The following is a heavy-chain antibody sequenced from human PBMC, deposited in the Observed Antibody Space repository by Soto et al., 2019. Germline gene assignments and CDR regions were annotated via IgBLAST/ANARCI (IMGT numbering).Heavy chain of an antibody. CDR3: AKGGVPAGMPGYYYMDV. CDR2: ISYDGSNR. J-gene: IGHJ6*03. V-gene: IGHV3-30*18. CDR1: GFTFSSFG. Sequence: QVQLVESGGGVVQPGRSVRLSCAASGFTFSSFGMHWVRQAPGKGLEWVAIISYDGSNRYYGDSVKGRITISRDNSKNTVYLEMNSLRLEDTAVYYCAKGGVPAGMPGYYYMDVWGKGIAVNISS. D-gene: IGHD2-2*01.